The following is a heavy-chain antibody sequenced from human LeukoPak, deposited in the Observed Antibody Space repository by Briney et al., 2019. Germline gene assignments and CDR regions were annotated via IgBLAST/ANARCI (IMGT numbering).Heavy chain of an antibody. V-gene: IGHV4-30-2*01. CDR3: ARVSEDLTAFDI. J-gene: IGHJ3*02. Sequence: SQTLSLTYAVSGGSISSGGYSWSWIRQPPGKGLEWIGYIYHSGSTYYNPSLKSRVTISVDRSKNQFSLKLSSVTAADTAVYYCARVSEDLTAFDIWGQGTMVTVSS. CDR1: GGSISSGGYS. D-gene: IGHD2-15*01. CDR2: IYHSGST.